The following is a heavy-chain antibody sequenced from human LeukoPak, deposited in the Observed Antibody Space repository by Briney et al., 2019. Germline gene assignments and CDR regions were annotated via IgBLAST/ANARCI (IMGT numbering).Heavy chain of an antibody. CDR2: ISSSGSTI. CDR3: ARDNVEYYFDY. V-gene: IGHV3-11*04. Sequence: GGSLRLSCAASGFTVSSNYMSWVRQAPGKGLEWVSYISSSGSTIYYADSVKGRFTISRDNAKNSLYLQMNSLRAEDTAVYYCARDNVEYYFDYWGQGTLVTVSS. CDR1: GFTVSSNY. D-gene: IGHD5-24*01. J-gene: IGHJ4*02.